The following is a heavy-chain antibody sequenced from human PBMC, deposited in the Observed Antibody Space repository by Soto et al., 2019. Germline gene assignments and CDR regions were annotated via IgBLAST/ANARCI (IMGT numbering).Heavy chain of an antibody. J-gene: IGHJ6*02. V-gene: IGHV1-69*01. CDR3: ARSRYCSSTSCRDYYYYGMDV. D-gene: IGHD2-2*01. Sequence: QVQLVQSGAEVKKPGSSVKVSCKASGGTFSSYAISWVRQAPGQGLEWMGGIIPIFGTANYAQKFQGRVTMTADESTSTAYMELSSLRSEDTAVYYCARSRYCSSTSCRDYYYYGMDVWGQGTTVTVSS. CDR2: IIPIFGTA. CDR1: GGTFSSYA.